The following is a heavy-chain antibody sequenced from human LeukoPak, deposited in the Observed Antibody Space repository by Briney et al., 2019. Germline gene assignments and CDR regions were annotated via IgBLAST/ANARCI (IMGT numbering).Heavy chain of an antibody. CDR3: ARDQVSSDILTGFYYYYGMDV. Sequence: SVSLSCTPSVDAFTGVVISWVRQAPGHGREGRGWMSAYNSDTTYAQTLKSRVTMTTDTSTSTASLELRSLRSADTAVYYCARDQVSSDILTGFYYYYGMDVWGQGTTVTVSS. J-gene: IGHJ6*02. D-gene: IGHD3-9*01. V-gene: IGHV1-18*01. CDR2: MSAYNSDT. CDR1: VDAFTGVV.